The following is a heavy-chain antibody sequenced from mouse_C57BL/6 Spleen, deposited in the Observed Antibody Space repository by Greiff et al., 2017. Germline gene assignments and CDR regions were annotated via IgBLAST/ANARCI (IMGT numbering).Heavy chain of an antibody. D-gene: IGHD4-1*01. CDR2: IDPETGGT. J-gene: IGHJ3*01. CDR3: TRKNRDERFAY. CDR1: GYTFTDYE. V-gene: IGHV1-15*01. Sequence: VQLQQSGAELVRPGASVTLSCKASGYTFTDYEMHWVKQTPVHGLEWIGAIDPETGGTAYNQKFKGKAILTADKSSSSAYMELRSLTSEDSAVYYCTRKNRDERFAYWGQETLVTVSA.